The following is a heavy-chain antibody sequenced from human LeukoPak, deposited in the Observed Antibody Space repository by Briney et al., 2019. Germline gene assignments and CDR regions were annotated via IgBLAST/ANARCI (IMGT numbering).Heavy chain of an antibody. CDR2: ISYDGSKK. Sequence: GGSLRLSCAASGLTFKTNGMHWVRQAPGKGLEWVAVISYDGSKKYYADSVKGRFTISRDNSKNTLYLQMNSLRAEDTAVYYCAREGQYYYDSSGYSDYYNGLDVWGQGTTVTVSS. J-gene: IGHJ6*02. D-gene: IGHD3-22*01. CDR3: AREGQYYYDSSGYSDYYNGLDV. V-gene: IGHV3-30-3*01. CDR1: GLTFKTNG.